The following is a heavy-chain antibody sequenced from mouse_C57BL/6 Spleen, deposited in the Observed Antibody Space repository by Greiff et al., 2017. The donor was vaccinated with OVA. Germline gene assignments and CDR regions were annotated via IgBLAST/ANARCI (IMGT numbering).Heavy chain of an antibody. CDR3: ARGVYYYGSSYYAMDY. CDR1: GYTFTDYN. D-gene: IGHD1-1*01. Sequence: EVQLVESGPELVKPGASVKIPCKASGYTFTDYNMDWVKQSHGKSLEWIGDINPNNGGTIYNQKFKGKATLTVDKSSSTAYMELRSLTSEDTAVYYCARGVYYYGSSYYAMDYWGQGTSVTVSS. J-gene: IGHJ4*01. V-gene: IGHV1-18*01. CDR2: INPNNGGT.